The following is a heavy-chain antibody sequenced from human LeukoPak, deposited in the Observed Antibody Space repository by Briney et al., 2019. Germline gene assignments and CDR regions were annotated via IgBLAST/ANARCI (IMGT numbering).Heavy chain of an antibody. CDR2: ISGSGGST. J-gene: IGHJ3*02. D-gene: IGHD6-13*01. CDR1: GFTFSSYA. Sequence: GGSLRLSCAASGFTFSSYAMSWVRQAPEKGLEWVSAISGSGGSTYYADSVKGRFTISRDNSKNTLYLQMNSLRAEDTAVYYCAKKQQLVPTPGAFDIRGQGTMVTVSS. V-gene: IGHV3-23*01. CDR3: AKKQQLVPTPGAFDI.